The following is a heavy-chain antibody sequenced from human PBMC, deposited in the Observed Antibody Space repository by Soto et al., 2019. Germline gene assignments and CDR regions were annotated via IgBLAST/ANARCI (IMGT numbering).Heavy chain of an antibody. CDR3: ARDLGGDSSGYYISRGAFDI. J-gene: IGHJ3*02. Sequence: GASVKVSCKASGYTFTSYYMHWVRQAPGQGLEWMGIINPSGGSTSYAQKFQGRVTMTRDTSTSTVYMELSSLRSEDTAVYYCARDLGGDSSGYYISRGAFDIWGQGTMVTVSS. V-gene: IGHV1-46*01. D-gene: IGHD3-22*01. CDR2: INPSGGST. CDR1: GYTFTSYY.